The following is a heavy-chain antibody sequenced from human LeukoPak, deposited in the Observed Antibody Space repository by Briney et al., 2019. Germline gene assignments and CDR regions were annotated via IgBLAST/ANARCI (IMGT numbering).Heavy chain of an antibody. V-gene: IGHV1-18*01. CDR1: GYMFNIYG. D-gene: IGHD5-12*01. CDR2: ISALNGNT. Sequence: ASVKVSCKASGYMFNIYGISWVRQAPGQGLEWMGWISALNGNTNYARNFQDRVTMTTDTSTSTAYMELTSLRSDDTAVYYCARSPPSTGYDRFDTWGQGTLVTVSS. J-gene: IGHJ4*02. CDR3: ARSPPSTGYDRFDT.